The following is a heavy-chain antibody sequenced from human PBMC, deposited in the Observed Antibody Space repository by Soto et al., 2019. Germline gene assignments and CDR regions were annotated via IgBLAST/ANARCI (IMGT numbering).Heavy chain of an antibody. CDR1: GYTFTSHW. Sequence: GTSVKVSCKASGYTFTSHWMHWVRQAPGQGLERIAVIHPTGDNVIYAQKFQGRVTMTRDTSTNTDYMEMSSLRSEDTAVYYCARDNSDSRTSWWFDLWGQGTLVTVSS. V-gene: IGHV1-46*03. J-gene: IGHJ5*02. CDR3: ARDNSDSRTSWWFDL. D-gene: IGHD2-8*01. CDR2: IHPTGDNV.